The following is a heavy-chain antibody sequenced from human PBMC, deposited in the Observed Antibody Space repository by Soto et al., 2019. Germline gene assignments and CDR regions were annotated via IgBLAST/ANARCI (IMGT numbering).Heavy chain of an antibody. CDR1: GGSISSGTYY. Sequence: ASETLSLTCTVSGGSISSGTYYWGWIRQPPGKGLEWIGSLYYTGRTYYSPSLKSRATISVDTSKNHFSLNLTSVTAADTAVYYCARRLARGVIGWFDPWGQGTLVTVSS. D-gene: IGHD3-10*01. CDR3: ARRLARGVIGWFDP. J-gene: IGHJ5*02. CDR2: LYYTGRT. V-gene: IGHV4-39*02.